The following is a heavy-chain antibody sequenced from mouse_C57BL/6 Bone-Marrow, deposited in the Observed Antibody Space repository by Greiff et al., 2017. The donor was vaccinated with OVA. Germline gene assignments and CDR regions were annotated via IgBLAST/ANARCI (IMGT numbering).Heavy chain of an antibody. J-gene: IGHJ2*01. V-gene: IGHV1-72*01. CDR2: IDPNSGGT. D-gene: IGHD4-1*01. CDR1: GYTFTSYW. CDR3: ARWDRRIFDY. Sequence: QVQLQQPGAELVKPGASVKLSCKASGYTFTSYWMHWVKQRPGRGLEWIRRIDPNSGGTKYNEKFKSKATLTVDKPSSTAYMQLSSLTSEDSAVYYCARWDRRIFDYWGQGTTLTVSS.